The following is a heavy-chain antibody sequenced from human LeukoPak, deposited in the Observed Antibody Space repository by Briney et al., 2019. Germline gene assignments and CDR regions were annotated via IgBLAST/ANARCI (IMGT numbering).Heavy chain of an antibody. CDR1: GGTFSSYA. Sequence: SVKVSCKASGGTFSSYAISWVRQAPGQGLEWMGRIIPIFGTANYAQKFQGRVTITTDESTSTAYMELSSLRSEDTAVYYCARERPPVGATTPPVGYWGQGTLVTVSS. D-gene: IGHD1-26*01. J-gene: IGHJ4*02. V-gene: IGHV1-69*05. CDR3: ARERPPVGATTPPVGY. CDR2: IIPIFGTA.